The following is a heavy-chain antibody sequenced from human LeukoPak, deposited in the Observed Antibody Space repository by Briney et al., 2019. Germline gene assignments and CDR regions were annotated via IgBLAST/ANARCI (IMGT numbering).Heavy chain of an antibody. D-gene: IGHD1-26*01. CDR1: GGSISSYY. V-gene: IGHV3-7*01. Sequence: PSETLSLTCTVSGGSISSYYWSWIRQPPGKGLEWVTNIKQDGSEKYYVDSVRGRFTISRDNAKNSLYLQMNSLRAEDTAVYYCAYTVGATGYQFDYWGQGTLVTVSS. CDR3: AYTVGATGYQFDY. J-gene: IGHJ4*02. CDR2: IKQDGSEK.